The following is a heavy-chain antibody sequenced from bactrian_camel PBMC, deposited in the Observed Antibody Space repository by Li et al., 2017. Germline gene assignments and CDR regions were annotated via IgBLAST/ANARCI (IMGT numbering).Heavy chain of an antibody. CDR3: VSDWGGSRSSGY. CDR2: LYQGGAKT. V-gene: IGHV3S40*01. Sequence: VQLVESGGGSVQAGGSLRLSCAASGYTFSPYYMGWFRQAPGEEREGVAALYQGGAKTYIADSVKGRFTIDRDNAKNTVYLQMNSLKPEDTGVYYCVSDWGGSRSSGYWGQGTQVTVSS. D-gene: IGHD6*01. J-gene: IGHJ4*01. CDR1: GYTFSPYY.